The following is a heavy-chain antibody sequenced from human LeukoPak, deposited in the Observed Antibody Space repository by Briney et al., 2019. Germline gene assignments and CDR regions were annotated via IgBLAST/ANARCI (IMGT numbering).Heavy chain of an antibody. V-gene: IGHV4-39*07. CDR1: GGSISSSSYY. J-gene: IGHJ4*02. CDR3: ARSGWYSLDY. Sequence: SETLSLTCTVSGGSISSSSYYWSWIRQPPGKGLEWIGEINHSGSTSYNPSLKSRVTISVDTSKNQFSLNLNSVTAADTAVYYCARSGWYSLDYWGQGTLVTVSS. D-gene: IGHD6-19*01. CDR2: INHSGST.